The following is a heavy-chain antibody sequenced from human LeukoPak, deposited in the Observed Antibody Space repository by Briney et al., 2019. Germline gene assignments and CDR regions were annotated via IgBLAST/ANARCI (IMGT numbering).Heavy chain of an antibody. Sequence: GGSLRLSCAASGFTVSSNYMSWVRQAPGKGLEWVSVIYSGGSTYYADSVKGRFTISRDNSKNTLYLQMNSLRAEDTAVYYCARIRGYSYGLVDYWGKGTLVTVSS. CDR3: ARIRGYSYGLVDY. D-gene: IGHD5-18*01. CDR2: IYSGGST. CDR1: GFTVSSNY. V-gene: IGHV3-66*01. J-gene: IGHJ4*02.